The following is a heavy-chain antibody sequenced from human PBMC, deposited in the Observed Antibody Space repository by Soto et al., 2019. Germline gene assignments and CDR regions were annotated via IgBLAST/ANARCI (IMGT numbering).Heavy chain of an antibody. CDR1: GGSISSRNW. Sequence: QVQLQESGPGLVKPSGTLSLTCAVSGGSISSRNWWSWVRQPPGKGLEWIGEIYHSGSTNYNPSLTSRVTISVDKSKNQFSLKLSSVTAADTAVYYGASKFGELLADAFDIWGQGTTVTVSS. CDR3: ASKFGELLADAFDI. J-gene: IGHJ3*02. V-gene: IGHV4-4*02. D-gene: IGHD3-10*01. CDR2: IYHSGST.